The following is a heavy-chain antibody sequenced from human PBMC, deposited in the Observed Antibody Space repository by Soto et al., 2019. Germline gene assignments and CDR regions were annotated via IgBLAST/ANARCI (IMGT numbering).Heavy chain of an antibody. CDR1: GGSISSYY. CDR3: ARGELPYYYGSGSTSRWFDP. J-gene: IGHJ5*02. CDR2: IYYSGST. D-gene: IGHD3-10*01. Sequence: NPSETLSLTCTVSGGSISSYYWSWIRQPPGKGLEWIGYIYYSGSTNYNPSLKSRVTISVDTSKNQFSLKLSSVTAADTAVYYCARGELPYYYGSGSTSRWFDPWGQGTLVTVSS. V-gene: IGHV4-59*12.